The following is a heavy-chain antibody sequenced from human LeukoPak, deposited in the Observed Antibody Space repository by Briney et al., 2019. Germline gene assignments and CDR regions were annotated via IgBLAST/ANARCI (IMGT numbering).Heavy chain of an antibody. CDR3: ARNYYDSSAYDAFDI. Sequence: PGGSLRLSCAASGFTFSRYTMSWVRQAPGKWLEWVSGISGGDGSTYYADSVKGRFTISRDNAKNSLYLQMNSLRAEDTAVYYCARNYYDSSAYDAFDIWGQGTMVTVSS. J-gene: IGHJ3*02. CDR1: GFTFSRYT. D-gene: IGHD3-22*01. CDR2: ISGGDGST. V-gene: IGHV3-23*01.